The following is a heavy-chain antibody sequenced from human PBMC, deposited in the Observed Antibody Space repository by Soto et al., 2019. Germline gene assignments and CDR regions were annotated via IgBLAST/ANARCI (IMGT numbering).Heavy chain of an antibody. D-gene: IGHD2-15*01. V-gene: IGHV1-8*01. CDR2: MNPNSGNT. CDR3: TRGAVVVAATEDAFDI. J-gene: IGHJ3*02. Sequence: QVQLVQSGAEVKKPGASVKVSCKASGYTFTSYDINWVRQATGQGLEWMGWMNPNSGNTGYAQKFQGRVTMTRNTAITTAYMELSSLSSEDTAVYYCTRGAVVVAATEDAFDIWGQGTMVTVSS. CDR1: GYTFTSYD.